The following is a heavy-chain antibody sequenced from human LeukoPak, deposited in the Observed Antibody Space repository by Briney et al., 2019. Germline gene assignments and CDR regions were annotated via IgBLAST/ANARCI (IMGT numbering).Heavy chain of an antibody. Sequence: PGGSLRLSCAASGFTFSSYSMNWVRQAPGKGLEWVSSITRSSSYMYYADSVKGRFTFSRDNAKNSLYLQMDSLRAEDTAVYYCATPGDYYGAGFDSWGQGTLVTVSS. J-gene: IGHJ4*02. D-gene: IGHD3-10*01. V-gene: IGHV3-21*01. CDR1: GFTFSSYS. CDR2: ITRSSSYM. CDR3: ATPGDYYGAGFDS.